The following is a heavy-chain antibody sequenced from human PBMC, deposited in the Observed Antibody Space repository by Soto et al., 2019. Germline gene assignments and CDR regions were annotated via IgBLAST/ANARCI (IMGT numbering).Heavy chain of an antibody. Sequence: LRLSCAASGFTFSNAWMSWVRQAPGKGLEWVGRIKSKTDGGTTDYAAPVKGRFTISRDDSKNTLYLQMNSLKTEDTAVYYCTTVLYDFWSGYPPRYYYGMDVWGQGTTVTVSS. V-gene: IGHV3-15*01. CDR2: IKSKTDGGTT. CDR3: TTVLYDFWSGYPPRYYYGMDV. CDR1: GFTFSNAW. J-gene: IGHJ6*02. D-gene: IGHD3-3*01.